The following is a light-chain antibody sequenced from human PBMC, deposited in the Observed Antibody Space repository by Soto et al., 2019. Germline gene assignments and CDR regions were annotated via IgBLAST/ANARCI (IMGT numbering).Light chain of an antibody. CDR1: QSLLHSNGYNY. Sequence: DIVMTQSPLSLPVTPGEPASISCRSSQSLLHSNGYNYLDWYPQKPGQSPQLLIYLGSNRASGVPDRFSGSGSGTDFTLKISRVEAEDVGVYYCMQALQTRTFGQGTKVDIK. V-gene: IGKV2-28*01. CDR3: MQALQTRT. CDR2: LGS. J-gene: IGKJ1*01.